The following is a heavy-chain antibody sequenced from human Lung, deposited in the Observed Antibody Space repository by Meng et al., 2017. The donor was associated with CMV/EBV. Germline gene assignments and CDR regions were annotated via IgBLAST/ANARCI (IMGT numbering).Heavy chain of an antibody. Sequence: SETLSLXCAVYGGSFSGFYWSWVRQPPGKGLEWIGAISHSESANYNPSLKSRVTMSVDTSRNQISLKLNSLTAADTAVYYCARGMGYTDRSKLLKSRRSKDYYYGLDVWGQGNXVNGYS. CDR3: ARGMGYTDRSKLLKSRRSKDYYYGLDV. CDR2: ISHSESA. J-gene: IGHJ6*01. CDR1: GGSFSGFY. D-gene: IGHD3-16*02. V-gene: IGHV4-34*01.